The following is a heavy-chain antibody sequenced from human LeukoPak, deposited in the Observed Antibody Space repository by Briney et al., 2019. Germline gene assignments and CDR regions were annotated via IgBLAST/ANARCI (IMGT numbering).Heavy chain of an antibody. CDR2: IYYTGST. CDR3: ARVDSSNWYEYRGYFDY. J-gene: IGHJ4*02. D-gene: IGHD6-13*01. CDR1: GGSISSYY. V-gene: IGHV4-59*01. Sequence: SETLSLTCTISGGSISSYYWSWIRQPPGKGLEWIGYIYYTGSTNHNPSLKSRVTISVDTSKNQFSLKLSSVTAADTAVYYCARVDSSNWYEYRGYFDYWGQGTLVTVSS.